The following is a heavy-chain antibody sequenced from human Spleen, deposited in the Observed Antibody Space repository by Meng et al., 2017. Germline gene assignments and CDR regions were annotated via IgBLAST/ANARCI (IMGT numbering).Heavy chain of an antibody. V-gene: IGHV3-20*04. D-gene: IGHD3-22*01. CDR2: INWNGGST. CDR3: ARSPIDKYDLSALPLDY. Sequence: GGSLRLSCAASGFTFSSYAMSWVRQAPGKGLEWVSGINWNGGSTGYADSVKGRFTISRDNSKNSVFLQINSLRAEDTAVYYCARSPIDKYDLSALPLDYWGQGTLVTVSS. J-gene: IGHJ4*02. CDR1: GFTFSSYA.